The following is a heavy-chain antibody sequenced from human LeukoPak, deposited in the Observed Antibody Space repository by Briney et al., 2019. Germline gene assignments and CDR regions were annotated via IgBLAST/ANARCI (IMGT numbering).Heavy chain of an antibody. CDR1: GFTFSDYW. Sequence: GGSLRLSCAASGFTFSDYWMHWVRQAPGKGPEWVSRINSDGSSISYADSVKGRFTISRDNSKNTLYLQMNSLRAEDTALYHCAKERSLNGGYSDGYFDHWGQGTLVTVSS. CDR2: INSDGSSI. V-gene: IGHV3-74*01. J-gene: IGHJ4*02. CDR3: AKERSLNGGYSDGYFDH. D-gene: IGHD4-23*01.